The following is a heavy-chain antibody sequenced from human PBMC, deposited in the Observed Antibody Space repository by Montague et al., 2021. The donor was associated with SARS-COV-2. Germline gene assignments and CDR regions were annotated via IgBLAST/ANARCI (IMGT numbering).Heavy chain of an antibody. V-gene: IGHV3-7*03. CDR2: IKPDGGEK. J-gene: IGHJ6*02. D-gene: IGHD1-26*01. Sequence: SLRLFCAASGFTFSSYWMSWVRQTPGKGLEWVANIKPDGGEKHYVDSVKGRFTISRDNAKNSLNLQMDSLRAEDTALYYCARDSRIVGATGGMDVWGQGTTVIVSS. CDR3: ARDSRIVGATGGMDV. CDR1: GFTFSSYW.